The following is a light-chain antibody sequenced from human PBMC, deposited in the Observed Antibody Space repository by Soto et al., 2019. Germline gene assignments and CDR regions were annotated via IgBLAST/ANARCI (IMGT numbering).Light chain of an antibody. CDR1: QSVSSN. J-gene: IGKJ4*01. Sequence: EIVMTQSPATLSLSPGERATLSCRASQSVSSNVAWYQQIPGQTPRLLIYGASTRATGIPVRFSGSGSGTEFTLTISSLQSEDFAVYYCQQYNNWPLTFGGGTKVDIK. CDR2: GAS. V-gene: IGKV3-15*01. CDR3: QQYNNWPLT.